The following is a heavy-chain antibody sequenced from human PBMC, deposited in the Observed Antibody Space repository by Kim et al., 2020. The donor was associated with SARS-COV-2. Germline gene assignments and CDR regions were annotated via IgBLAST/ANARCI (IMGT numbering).Heavy chain of an antibody. CDR1: GFTFSSYA. Sequence: GGSLRLSCAASGFTFSSYAMHWVRQAPGKGLEWVAVISYDGSNKYYADSVKGRFTISRDNSKNTLYLQMNSLRAEDTAVYYCARDSGYGDYEVYGNFDY. CDR3: ARDSGYGDYEVYGNFDY. CDR2: ISYDGSNK. J-gene: IGHJ4*01. D-gene: IGHD4-17*01. V-gene: IGHV3-30-3*01.